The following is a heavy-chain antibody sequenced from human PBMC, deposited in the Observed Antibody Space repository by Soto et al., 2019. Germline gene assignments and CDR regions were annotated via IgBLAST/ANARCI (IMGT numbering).Heavy chain of an antibody. V-gene: IGHV4-30-4*01. CDR3: ARDLWVEPELYYYGMDV. CDR1: GDSISSADYY. CDR2: IFYSGTT. J-gene: IGHJ6*02. Sequence: SETLSLTCTVSGDSISSADYYWSWIRQTPGKGLEWIGHIFYSGTTYYNPPLKSRLTISVDTSKNHFSLRLTSVTAADTAVYYCARDLWVEPELYYYGMDVWRQGTTVTVSS. D-gene: IGHD1-1*01.